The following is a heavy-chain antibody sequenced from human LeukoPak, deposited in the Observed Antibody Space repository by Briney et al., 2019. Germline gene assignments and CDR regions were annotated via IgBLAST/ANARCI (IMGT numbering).Heavy chain of an antibody. CDR2: ISSSGSTI. V-gene: IGHV3-48*03. Sequence: GGSLRLSCAASGFTLSSYEMNWVRQAPGKGLEWVSYISSSGSTIYYADSVKGRFTISRDNAKNSLYLQMNSLRAEDTAVYYCARQTSGYSGYDYLANYYYGTDVWGQGTTVTVSS. CDR1: GFTLSSYE. J-gene: IGHJ6*02. D-gene: IGHD5-12*01. CDR3: ARQTSGYSGYDYLANYYYGTDV.